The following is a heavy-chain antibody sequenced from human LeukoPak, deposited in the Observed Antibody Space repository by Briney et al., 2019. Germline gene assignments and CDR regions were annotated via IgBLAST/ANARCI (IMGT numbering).Heavy chain of an antibody. CDR3: AMKGAY. Sequence: GGSLRLSCAASGFTFSSYAMSWDRQAPGKGLEWVSTVSGSTTTTYYADSVKGRFTISRDNSKNTLYLQMNSLRAEDTAVYYCAMKGAYWGQGALVTVSS. CDR2: VSGSTTTT. CDR1: GFTFSSYA. V-gene: IGHV3-23*01. D-gene: IGHD3-16*01. J-gene: IGHJ4*02.